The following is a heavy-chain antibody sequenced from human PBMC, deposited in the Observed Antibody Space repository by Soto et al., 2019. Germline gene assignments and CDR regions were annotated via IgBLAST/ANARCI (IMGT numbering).Heavy chain of an antibody. CDR1: GFTFSEHY. J-gene: IGHJ4*02. CDR3: ARVGCWYAALD. Sequence: LRLSCAASGFTFSEHYMSWVRQAPGKGLEWGSYISGGSGGAIFYADSVKGRFTISRDNAKNSLYPQMNSLRGDDTAMYYCARVGCWYAALDWGQGILVTVSS. CDR2: ISGGSGGAI. D-gene: IGHD6-13*01. V-gene: IGHV3-11*01.